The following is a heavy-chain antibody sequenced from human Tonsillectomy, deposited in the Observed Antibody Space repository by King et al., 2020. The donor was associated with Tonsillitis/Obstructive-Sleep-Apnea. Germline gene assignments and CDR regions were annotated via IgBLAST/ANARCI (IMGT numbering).Heavy chain of an antibody. Sequence: VQLVESGGGLVQPGRSLRLSCAASGFTFDDYAMHWVRQAPGKGLEWVSGINWDSGSIGYADSVKGRFTMSRDNAKNSLYLQMNSLRVEDTALYYCAKDIQGGYDLLYYYYMDVGGKGTTVTVSS. D-gene: IGHD5-12*01. CDR2: INWDSGSI. CDR3: AKDIQGGYDLLYYYYMDV. V-gene: IGHV3-9*01. CDR1: GFTFDDYA. J-gene: IGHJ6*03.